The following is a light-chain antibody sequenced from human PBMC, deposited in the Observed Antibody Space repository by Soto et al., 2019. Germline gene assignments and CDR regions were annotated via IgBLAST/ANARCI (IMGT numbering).Light chain of an antibody. CDR3: QNYNSALFT. J-gene: IGKJ2*01. CDR1: QDITNF. CDR2: AAS. V-gene: IGKV1-27*01. Sequence: DIQLTQSPSSLSASVGDRVTITCRASQDITNFLAWYQQKAGTVPKVLIFAASTLQSGVPSRFSGSGSGTDFTLTISGLQPEDVATYYCQNYNSALFTFGQGPRWIS.